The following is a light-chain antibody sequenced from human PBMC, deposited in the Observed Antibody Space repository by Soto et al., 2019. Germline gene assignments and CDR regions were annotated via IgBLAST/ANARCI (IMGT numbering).Light chain of an antibody. J-gene: IGLJ3*02. Sequence: QSALTQPASVSGSPGQSITISCTGTSSDVGYYNYVSWYQQHPGKAPKLIIFEVSNRPSGVSDRFSGSNSGNTASLTISGLQAEDEADYYCTSYSRYRVLVFGGGTKVTVL. V-gene: IGLV2-14*01. CDR2: EVS. CDR3: TSYSRYRVLV. CDR1: SSDVGYYNY.